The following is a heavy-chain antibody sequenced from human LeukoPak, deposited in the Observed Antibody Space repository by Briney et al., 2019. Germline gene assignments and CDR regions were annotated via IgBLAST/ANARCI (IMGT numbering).Heavy chain of an antibody. CDR1: GFTFSSYA. Sequence: GGSLRLSCSASGFTFSSYAMHWVRQAPGKGLEYVSAIGSNGGSTYYADSVKGRFTISRDNSKNTLYLQMSSLRAEDTAVYYCVKAEPRGYSYGYGVDYWGQGTLVTVSS. CDR2: IGSNGGST. D-gene: IGHD5-18*01. J-gene: IGHJ4*02. CDR3: VKAEPRGYSYGYGVDY. V-gene: IGHV3-64D*06.